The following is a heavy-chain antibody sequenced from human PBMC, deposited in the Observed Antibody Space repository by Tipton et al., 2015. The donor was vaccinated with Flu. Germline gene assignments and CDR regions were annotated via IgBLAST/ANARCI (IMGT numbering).Heavy chain of an antibody. Sequence: LSCTVSGGSISSSSYYWGWIRQPPGKELEWIGSIYYSGSTYYNPSLKSRVTISVDTSKNQFSLKLSSVAAADTAVYYCAREGKSVTTFDYWGQGTLVTVSS. V-gene: IGHV4-39*07. CDR2: IYYSGST. CDR1: GGSISSSSYY. CDR3: AREGKSVTTFDY. J-gene: IGHJ4*02. D-gene: IGHD4-17*01.